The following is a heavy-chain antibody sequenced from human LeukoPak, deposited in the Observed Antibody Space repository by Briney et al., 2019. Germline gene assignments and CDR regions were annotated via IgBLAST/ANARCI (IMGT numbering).Heavy chain of an antibody. D-gene: IGHD3-16*01. CDR3: VRDDGDDYLWGSHGAFDF. Sequence: GGSLRLSCAASGFTSSSFGMHWVRQAPGKGLEWVAVISYDGSNKYYADSVRGRFTISRDNSKNTLYLQMSSLRAEDTAVYYCVRDDGDDYLWGSHGAFDFWGQGAMVTVSS. J-gene: IGHJ3*01. CDR1: GFTSSSFG. V-gene: IGHV3-30*03. CDR2: ISYDGSNK.